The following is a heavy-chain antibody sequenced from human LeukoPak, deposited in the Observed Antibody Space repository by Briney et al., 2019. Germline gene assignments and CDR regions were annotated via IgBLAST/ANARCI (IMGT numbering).Heavy chain of an antibody. CDR1: GGTFSSYA. V-gene: IGHV1-69*05. D-gene: IGHD6-19*01. J-gene: IGHJ4*02. Sequence: SVKVSCKASGGTFSSYAISWVRQAPGQGLEWMGGIIPIFGTANYAQKFQGRVTIATDESTSTAYMELSSLRSEDTAVYYCAREDSVDYSSGWYYWGQGTLVTVSS. CDR3: AREDSVDYSSGWYY. CDR2: IIPIFGTA.